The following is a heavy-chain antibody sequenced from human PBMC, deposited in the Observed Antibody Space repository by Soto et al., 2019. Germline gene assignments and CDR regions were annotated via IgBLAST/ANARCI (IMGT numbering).Heavy chain of an antibody. Sequence: QVHLVQSGAEVKKPGSSVRVSCKASGGTFSNSVISWVRQAPGQGLEWMGAVMPMSGTAHYAQKFQGRVTITADRSTNTAYMELTSLTSEDTGFVYCARGLQLQRHGYYYYAMDVWGQGTTVTVSS. CDR2: VMPMSGTA. CDR1: GGTFSNSV. J-gene: IGHJ6*02. D-gene: IGHD1-1*01. CDR3: ARGLQLQRHGYYYYAMDV. V-gene: IGHV1-69*06.